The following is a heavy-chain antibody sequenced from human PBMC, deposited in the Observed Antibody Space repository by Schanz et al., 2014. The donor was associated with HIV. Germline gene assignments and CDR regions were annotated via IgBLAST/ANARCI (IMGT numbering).Heavy chain of an antibody. V-gene: IGHV1-69*01. CDR1: GYTFTSYD. CDR2: IIPIFGTT. Sequence: QVQLVQSGAEVQKPGASVKVSCKASGYTFTSYDINWVRQAPGQGLEWMGGIIPIFGTTNYAQKFQGRVTIIADESTSTAYMELSSLRSADTAVYFCARAAFSSEYYYGMDVWGQGTTVTVSS. D-gene: IGHD3-3*02. J-gene: IGHJ6*02. CDR3: ARAAFSSEYYYGMDV.